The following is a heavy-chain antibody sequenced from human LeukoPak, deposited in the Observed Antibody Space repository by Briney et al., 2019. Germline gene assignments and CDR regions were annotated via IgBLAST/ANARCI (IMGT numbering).Heavy chain of an antibody. J-gene: IGHJ3*02. CDR3: ARTYYYDSSGPPGAFDI. Sequence: PGGSLRLSRAASGFTFSSYAMHWVRQAPGKGLEYVSAISSNGGSTYYANSVKGRFTISRDNSKNTLYLQMGSLRAEDMAVYYCARTYYYDSSGPPGAFDIWGQGTMVTVSS. CDR1: GFTFSSYA. CDR2: ISSNGGST. D-gene: IGHD3-22*01. V-gene: IGHV3-64*01.